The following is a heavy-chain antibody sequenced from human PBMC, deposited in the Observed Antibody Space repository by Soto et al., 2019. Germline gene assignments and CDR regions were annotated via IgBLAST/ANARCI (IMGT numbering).Heavy chain of an antibody. D-gene: IGHD2-2*02. Sequence: LSLTCTVSGGSISSHYWSWVRQPPGKGLEWIGYLYYTGSTNYNASLKSRVTMSVDTSKNQFSLKLRSVIVADTAVYHCARFVRSCSGTTCYTRADVWGQGT. CDR2: LYYTGST. V-gene: IGHV4-59*11. CDR3: ARFVRSCSGTTCYTRADV. CDR1: GGSISSHY. J-gene: IGHJ6*02.